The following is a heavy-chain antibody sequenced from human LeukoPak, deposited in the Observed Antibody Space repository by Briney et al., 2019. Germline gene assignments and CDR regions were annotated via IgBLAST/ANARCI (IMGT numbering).Heavy chain of an antibody. J-gene: IGHJ6*03. CDR3: AKDLPYGSGGPPGYYYYMDV. D-gene: IGHD3-10*01. CDR1: GFTFSSYA. CDR2: ISGSGGST. Sequence: GGSLRLSCAASGFTFSSYAMSWVRQAPGKGLEWVSAISGSGGSTYYADSVKGRFTISRDNSKNTLYLQMNSLRAEDTAVYYCAKDLPYGSGGPPGYYYYMDVWGKGTTVTVSS. V-gene: IGHV3-23*01.